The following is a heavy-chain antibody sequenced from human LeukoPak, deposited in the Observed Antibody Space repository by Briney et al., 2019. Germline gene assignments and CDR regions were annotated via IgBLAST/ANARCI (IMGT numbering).Heavy chain of an antibody. D-gene: IGHD1-26*01. Sequence: GGSLRLSCAASGFTFSSNYMSWARQAPGKGLEWVSVIYSGGSTYYADSVKGRFTISRDNSKNTLYLQMNSLRAEDTAVYYCARDRSYSGGYFDYWGQGTLVTVSS. J-gene: IGHJ4*02. CDR3: ARDRSYSGGYFDY. CDR1: GFTFSSNY. V-gene: IGHV3-53*01. CDR2: IYSGGST.